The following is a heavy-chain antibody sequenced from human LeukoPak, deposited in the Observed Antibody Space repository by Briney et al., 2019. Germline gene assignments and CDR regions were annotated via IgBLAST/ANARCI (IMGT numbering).Heavy chain of an antibody. V-gene: IGHV3-7*01. Sequence: GGSLRLSCAASGFNFSIHWMTWVRQAPGKGLEWVANIQDDGSEKNYVCSVKGRFIISRDNAKNSLFLQMSSLRDEDTALYYCATGWAAIPDWGQGTLVTVSS. J-gene: IGHJ4*02. D-gene: IGHD2-21*02. CDR1: GFNFSIHW. CDR2: IQDDGSEK. CDR3: ATGWAAIPD.